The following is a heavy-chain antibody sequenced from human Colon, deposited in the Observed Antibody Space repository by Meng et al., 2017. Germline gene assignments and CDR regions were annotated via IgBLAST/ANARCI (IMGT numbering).Heavy chain of an antibody. CDR2: ILPGTSET. Sequence: GESLKISCKGSGYTFSDYRIDWVRQIPGKGLEWMGMILPGTSETRYSPSFQGRVTISADKSISTSYLQWSSLEASDTAIYYCARHNCYDNWGQGTLVTVSS. J-gene: IGHJ4*02. CDR3: ARHNCYDN. V-gene: IGHV5-51*01. CDR1: GYTFSDYR. D-gene: IGHD3-22*01.